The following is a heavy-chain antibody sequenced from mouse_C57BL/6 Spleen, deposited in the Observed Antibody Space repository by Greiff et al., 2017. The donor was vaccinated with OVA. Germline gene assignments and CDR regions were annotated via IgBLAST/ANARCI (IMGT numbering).Heavy chain of an antibody. CDR2: IDPETGGT. Sequence: QVQLQQSGAELVRPGASVTLSCKASGYTFTDYEMHWVKQTPVHGLEWIGAIDPETGGTAYNQKFKGKAILTADKSSSTAYMELRSLTSEDSAVYYCTRGGTTVGDYWGQGTTLTVSA. CDR1: GYTFTDYE. D-gene: IGHD1-1*01. J-gene: IGHJ2*01. CDR3: TRGGTTVGDY. V-gene: IGHV1-15*01.